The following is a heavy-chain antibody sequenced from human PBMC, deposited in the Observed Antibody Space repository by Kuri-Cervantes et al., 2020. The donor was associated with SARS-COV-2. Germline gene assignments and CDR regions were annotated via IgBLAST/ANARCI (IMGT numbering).Heavy chain of an antibody. CDR1: GFTFSSYW. CDR2: IKQDGSEK. V-gene: IGHV3-7*01. J-gene: IGHJ3*02. D-gene: IGHD3-10*01. Sequence: GGSLRLSCAASGFTFSSYWMSWVRQAPGKGLEWVANIKQDGSEKYYVDSVKGRFTISRDNAKNSLYLQMNSLRAEDTAVYYCARDQPRFFMVRGQDAFDIWGQGTMVTVSS. CDR3: ARDQPRFFMVRGQDAFDI.